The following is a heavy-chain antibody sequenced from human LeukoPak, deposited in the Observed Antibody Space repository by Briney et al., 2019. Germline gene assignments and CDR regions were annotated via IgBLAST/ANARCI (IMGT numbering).Heavy chain of an antibody. D-gene: IGHD3-10*01. J-gene: IGHJ4*02. V-gene: IGHV3-48*04. Sequence: GGSLRLSCAASGFTFSSYAMHWVRQAPGKGLEWVYADFVRGRFTISRDSAKKSLYLQMNSLTVEDTAVYYCARGGSYSCLDYWGQGTLVTVSS. CDR1: GFTFSSYA. CDR3: ARGGSYSCLDY.